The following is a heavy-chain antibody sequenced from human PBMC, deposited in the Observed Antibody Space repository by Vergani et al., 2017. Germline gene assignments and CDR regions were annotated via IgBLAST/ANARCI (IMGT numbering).Heavy chain of an antibody. D-gene: IGHD2-2*02. CDR3: ARAVPAGVPAAIGIKEYSNWFDP. J-gene: IGHJ5*02. V-gene: IGHV1-2*02. CDR1: GYTFTGYY. CDR2: INPNSGGT. Sequence: QVQLVQSGAEVKKPGASVKVSCKASGYTFTGYYMHWVRQAPGQGLEWMGWINPNSGGTNYAQKLQGRVTMTRDTSISTAYMELSRLKSDDTAVYYCARAVPAGVPAAIGIKEYSNWFDPWGQGTLVTVSS.